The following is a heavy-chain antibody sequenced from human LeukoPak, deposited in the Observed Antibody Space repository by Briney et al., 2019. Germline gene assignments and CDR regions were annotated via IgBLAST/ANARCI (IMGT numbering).Heavy chain of an antibody. CDR2: MNPNSGNT. J-gene: IGHJ4*02. CDR3: AREDYYDSGSSDY. Sequence: ASVKVSCKASGYTFTSYAMNWVRQATGQGLEWMGWMNPNSGNTAYAQKFQGRVTITRNTSISTAYMELSSLGSEDTAIYYCAREDYYDSGSSDYWGQGTLVTVSS. V-gene: IGHV1-8*03. CDR1: GYTFTSYA. D-gene: IGHD3-22*01.